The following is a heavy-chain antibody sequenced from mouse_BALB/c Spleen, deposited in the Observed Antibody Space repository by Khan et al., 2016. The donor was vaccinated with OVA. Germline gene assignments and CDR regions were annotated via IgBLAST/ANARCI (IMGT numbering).Heavy chain of an antibody. CDR2: INPSTGYT. Sequence: QVQLQDSGAELAKPGASVKLSCKASGYTFTSYWVNWVKQRPGQGLEWIGYINPSTGYTDYNQTFKDKATLTADKSSSTASMQLSNLTSEDSAVSGGARRGLRWYFDYWGQGTTLTVSS. V-gene: IGHV1-7*01. CDR1: GYTFTSYW. J-gene: IGHJ2*01. D-gene: IGHD1-1*01. CDR3: ARRGLRWYFDY.